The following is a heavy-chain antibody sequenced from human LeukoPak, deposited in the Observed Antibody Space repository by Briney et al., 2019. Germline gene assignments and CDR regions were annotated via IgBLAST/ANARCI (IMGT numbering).Heavy chain of an antibody. CDR1: GFTVSSNY. J-gene: IGHJ4*02. Sequence: GGSLRLSCAASGFTVSSNYMSWVRQAPGKGLEWVSVIYSGGSTYYADSVKGRFTISRDNSKNTLYLQMNSLRAEDTAVYYCAKALVDYGDSPYFDYWGQGTLVTVSS. CDR2: IYSGGST. D-gene: IGHD4-17*01. CDR3: AKALVDYGDSPYFDY. V-gene: IGHV3-66*01.